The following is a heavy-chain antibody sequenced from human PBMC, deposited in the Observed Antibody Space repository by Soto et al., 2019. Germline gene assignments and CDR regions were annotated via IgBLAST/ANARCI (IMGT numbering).Heavy chain of an antibody. CDR2: IYYSGST. Sequence: QVQLQESGPGLVKPSQTLSLTCTVSGGSISSGDYYWSWIRQPPGKGLEWIGYIYYSGSTYYNPSLKSRVTISVDTSKNQFSLMLSSVTAADTAVYYCATFKGGILWFGELSHFDPWGQGTLVTVSS. CDR1: GGSISSGDYY. CDR3: ATFKGGILWFGELSHFDP. D-gene: IGHD3-10*01. J-gene: IGHJ5*02. V-gene: IGHV4-30-4*01.